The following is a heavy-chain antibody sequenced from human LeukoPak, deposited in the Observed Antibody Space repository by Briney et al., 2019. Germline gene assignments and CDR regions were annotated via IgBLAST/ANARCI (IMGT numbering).Heavy chain of an antibody. CDR3: ARDLDQYSGRFGGFGHDF. J-gene: IGHJ4*02. Sequence: GASMKVSCKASGYTFTSYGISWVRQAPGQGLEWMEWISAYNGNTNYAQKLQGRATLTTDTSTSTAYMELRSLRSDDTAVYYCARDLDQYSGRFGGFGHDFWGQGTLVTVSS. D-gene: IGHD1-26*01. V-gene: IGHV1-18*01. CDR2: ISAYNGNT. CDR1: GYTFTSYG.